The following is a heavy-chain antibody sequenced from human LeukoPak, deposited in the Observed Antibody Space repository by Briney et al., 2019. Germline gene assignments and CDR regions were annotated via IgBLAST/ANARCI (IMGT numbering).Heavy chain of an antibody. CDR2: ISYSGSYT. D-gene: IGHD3-9*01. J-gene: IGHJ4*02. CDR1: GFTFSSHA. V-gene: IGHV3-23*01. Sequence: GGSLRLPCVASGFTFSSHAVTWVRQAPGKGLEWVSGISYSGSYTYYADSVKGRFTTSRDTSKNTVYLQMSSLRDEDTAVYYCARGNFLRHFDSSPPFWGQGTLVTVSS. CDR3: ARGNFLRHFDSSPPF.